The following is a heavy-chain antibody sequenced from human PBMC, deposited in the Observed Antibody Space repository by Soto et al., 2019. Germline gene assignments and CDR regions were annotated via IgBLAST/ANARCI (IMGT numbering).Heavy chain of an antibody. Sequence: SVKVSCKASEDTFSSYAISWVRQAPGQGLDWMGGIIPFFNTPNYAEKFQGRVTITADESTSTAYMELSSLRSEDTAMYYCAGESAYGGNPLAFLYWGQGTLVTVSS. CDR2: IIPFFNTP. CDR1: EDTFSSYA. D-gene: IGHD1-26*01. J-gene: IGHJ4*02. CDR3: AGESAYGGNPLAFLY. V-gene: IGHV1-69*13.